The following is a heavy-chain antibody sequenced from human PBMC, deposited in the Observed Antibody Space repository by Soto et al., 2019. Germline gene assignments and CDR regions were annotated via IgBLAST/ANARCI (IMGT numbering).Heavy chain of an antibody. J-gene: IGHJ3*02. V-gene: IGHV4-34*01. Sequence: SETLSLTCAVYVGSFRGYYWNWIRQPPGKGLEWIGEINHSGSTNYNPSLKSRVTISVDTSKNQFSLKVSSVTAADTAMYYCARGHWNDVIWGQGTMVTVSS. CDR1: VGSFRGYY. CDR3: ARGHWNDVI. D-gene: IGHD1-1*01. CDR2: INHSGST.